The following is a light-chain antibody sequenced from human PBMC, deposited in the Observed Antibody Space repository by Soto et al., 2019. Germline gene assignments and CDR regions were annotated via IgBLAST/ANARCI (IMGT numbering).Light chain of an antibody. CDR3: SSFTSSVTLV. CDR1: SSDVGGYEY. J-gene: IGLJ1*01. V-gene: IGLV2-14*01. CDR2: DVS. Sequence: QAVVTQPASVSGSPGQSITISCTGTSSDVGGYEYVSWYQQHPGKAPRLMIYDVSNRPSGVSNRFSGSKSGNTASLTISGLQAEDEADYYCSSFTSSVTLVFGTGTKVTVL.